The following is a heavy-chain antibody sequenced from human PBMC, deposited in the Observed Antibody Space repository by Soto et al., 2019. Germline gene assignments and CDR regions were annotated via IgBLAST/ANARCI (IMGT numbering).Heavy chain of an antibody. CDR3: ARGDTAMAPYYFDY. D-gene: IGHD5-18*01. CDR1: GYSFTIYW. CDR2: IYPGDSKT. Sequence: GESLKISCKGSGYSFTIYWIAWVRQMPGKGLEWMGIIYPGDSKTRYSPSFQGQVTISADKSINTAYLQWSSLRASDTAMYYCARGDTAMAPYYFDYRGQGTLVTVSS. J-gene: IGHJ4*02. V-gene: IGHV5-51*01.